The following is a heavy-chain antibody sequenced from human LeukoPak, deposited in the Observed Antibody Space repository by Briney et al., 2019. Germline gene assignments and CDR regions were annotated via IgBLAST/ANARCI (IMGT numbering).Heavy chain of an antibody. CDR2: IYTSGST. CDR3: ARDRDANWFDP. CDR1: GGSISSYY. V-gene: IGHV4-4*07. J-gene: IGHJ5*02. D-gene: IGHD2-21*02. Sequence: SETLSLTCSVSGGSISSYYWSCIRQPAEKGLEWIGRIYTSGSTKYNPSLKSRVTMSVDTSKNQLSLKLSSVTAADTAVYYCARDRDANWFDPWGQGTLVTVSS.